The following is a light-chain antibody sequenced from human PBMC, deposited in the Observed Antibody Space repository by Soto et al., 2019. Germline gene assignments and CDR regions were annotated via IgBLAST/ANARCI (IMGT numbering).Light chain of an antibody. V-gene: IGKV1-5*01. Sequence: DIQMTQSPSTLSASVGDRVTITCRASQSLSSWLAWYQQKPVKAPKLLIYDASSLESGVPSRFSGSGSGTEFTLTISSLQPDDFATYYCQQYNSYPYTFGQGTKLEIK. CDR3: QQYNSYPYT. CDR2: DAS. CDR1: QSLSSW. J-gene: IGKJ2*01.